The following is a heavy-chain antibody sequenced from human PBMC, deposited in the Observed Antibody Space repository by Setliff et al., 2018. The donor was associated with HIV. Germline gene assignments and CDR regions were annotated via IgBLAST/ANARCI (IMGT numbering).Heavy chain of an antibody. CDR3: AKAGGDS. CDR1: GYNFATYY. D-gene: IGHD3-10*01. Sequence: PGESLKISCKTSGYNFATYYITWVRQMPGKGLEWIGRVNPGDSDTGYSPSFQGQVTISADRSIGTTYLQWSSLRASDTAMYYCAKAGGDSWGQGTLVTVSS. CDR2: VNPGDSDT. J-gene: IGHJ5*01. V-gene: IGHV5-51*01.